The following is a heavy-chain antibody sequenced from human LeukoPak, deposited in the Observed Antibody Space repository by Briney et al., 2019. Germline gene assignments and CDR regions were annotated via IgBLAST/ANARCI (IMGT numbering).Heavy chain of an antibody. J-gene: IGHJ4*02. CDR1: LGTFSSYT. CDR3: ARDGNSSGWYADY. D-gene: IGHD6-19*01. CDR2: IIPILGIA. V-gene: IGHV1-69*04. Sequence: SVKVSCKASLGTFSSYTISWVRQAPGQGLEWMGRIIPILGIANYAQKFQGRVTITADKSTSTAYMELSSLRSEDAAVYYCARDGNSSGWYADYWGQGTLVTVSS.